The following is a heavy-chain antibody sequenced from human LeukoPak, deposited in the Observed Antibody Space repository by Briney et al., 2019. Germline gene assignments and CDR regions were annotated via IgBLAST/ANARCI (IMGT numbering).Heavy chain of an antibody. Sequence: GGSLRLSCAASDFTVGTSYMTWVRQAPGKGLEWVSFIYSGGSTYYADSMKGRFTISRDNSRNTLYLQMNSLRVEDTGTYYCAGGSPGGSMFANWGQGTLVTVSS. CDR3: AGGSPGGSMFAN. CDR2: IYSGGST. D-gene: IGHD3-10*02. J-gene: IGHJ4*02. V-gene: IGHV3-53*01. CDR1: DFTVGTSY.